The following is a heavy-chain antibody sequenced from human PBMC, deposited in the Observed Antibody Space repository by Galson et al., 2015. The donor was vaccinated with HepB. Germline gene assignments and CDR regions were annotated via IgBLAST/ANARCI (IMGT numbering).Heavy chain of an antibody. CDR2: IYSSGST. D-gene: IGHD3-3*01. V-gene: IGHV4-39*07. Sequence: ETLSLTCTVSGGSISRSSFYWGWIRQPPGKGLEWIGNIYSSGSTYYNPSLKSRLTISVDTSKNQFSLKLSSVTAADTAVYYCARGSAILEWLDYYMDVWGKGTTVTVSS. J-gene: IGHJ6*03. CDR1: GGSISRSSFY. CDR3: ARGSAILEWLDYYMDV.